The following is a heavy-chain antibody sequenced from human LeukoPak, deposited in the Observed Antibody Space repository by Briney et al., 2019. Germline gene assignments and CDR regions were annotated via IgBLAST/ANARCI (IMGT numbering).Heavy chain of an antibody. CDR1: GGSISSYY. J-gene: IGHJ4*02. CDR3: ARGDALDY. V-gene: IGHV4-59*12. Sequence: SETLSLTCTVSGGSISSYYWSWIRQPPGKGLEWIGYIYYSGSTNYNPSLKSRVTISVDTSKNQFSLKLSSVTAADTAVYYCARGDALDYWGQGTLVTVSS. CDR2: IYYSGST.